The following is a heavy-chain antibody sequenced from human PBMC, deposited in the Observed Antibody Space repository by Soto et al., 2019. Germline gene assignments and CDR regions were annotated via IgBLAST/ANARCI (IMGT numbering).Heavy chain of an antibody. J-gene: IGHJ4*02. V-gene: IGHV3-7*04. CDR1: GFSFTSYW. D-gene: IGHD3-16*01. CDR2: INEDGSEK. CDR3: VTDYDAKGWGTY. Sequence: EVRLVESGGGLVQPGGSLRLSCAASGFSFTSYWMDWVRQAPGKGLEWVAMINEDGSEKYYVDSVKGRFTISRDNAKNSLYLEMDSLRAEDTAVYYCVTDYDAKGWGTYWGQGNLVTVSS.